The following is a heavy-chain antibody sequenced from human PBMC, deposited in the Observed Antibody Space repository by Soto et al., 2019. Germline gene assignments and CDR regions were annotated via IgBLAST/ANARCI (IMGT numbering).Heavy chain of an antibody. V-gene: IGHV4-39*01. CDR1: GGSISSSSYY. D-gene: IGHD6-6*01. CDR2: IYYSGST. J-gene: IGHJ6*03. CDR3: ARYPAARHDYYYYYYMDV. Sequence: SETLSLTCTVSGGSISSSSYYWGWIRQPPGKRLEWIGSIYYSGSTYYNPSLKSRVTISVDTSKNQLSLKLSSVTAADTAMYYCARYPAARHDYYYYYYMDVWGKGTTVTVSS.